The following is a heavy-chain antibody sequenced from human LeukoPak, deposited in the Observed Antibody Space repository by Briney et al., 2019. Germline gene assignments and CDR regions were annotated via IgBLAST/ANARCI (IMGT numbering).Heavy chain of an antibody. CDR2: IYYSWTT. J-gene: IGHJ3*02. CDR3: TRSPGGGFDI. Sequence: AETLSLTCTVSGGSISNYYGGWIRQTPPRGLDLMGYIYYSWTTNYHPSLKSRVSISVATSKKPCSLKLSSVTAADTAVYYCTRSPGGGFDIWGQGTMVTVSS. D-gene: IGHD2-15*01. V-gene: IGHV4-59*01. CDR1: GGSISNYY.